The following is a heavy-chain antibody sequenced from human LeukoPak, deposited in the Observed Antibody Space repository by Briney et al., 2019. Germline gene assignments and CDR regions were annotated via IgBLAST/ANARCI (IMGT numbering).Heavy chain of an antibody. Sequence: GASVKVSCKASGYTFTSYGISWVRQAPGQGLEWMGWISAYNGNTNYAQKFQGRVTMTRNTSISTAYMELSSLRSEDTAVYYCARVRYYGSGSYFRPALPRKYYFDYWGQGTLVTVSS. CDR1: GYTFTSYG. J-gene: IGHJ4*02. CDR2: ISAYNGNT. V-gene: IGHV1-18*01. D-gene: IGHD3-10*01. CDR3: ARVRYYGSGSYFRPALPRKYYFDY.